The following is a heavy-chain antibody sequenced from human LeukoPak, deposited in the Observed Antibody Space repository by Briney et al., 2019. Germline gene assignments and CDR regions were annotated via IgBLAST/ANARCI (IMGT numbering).Heavy chain of an antibody. V-gene: IGHV3-7*03. CDR1: GITFSRTW. Sequence: GGSLRLSCVASGITFSRTWMSWVRQAPGKGLEWVANINQDGREKYYVDSVKGRFTISRDNARNSLYLQMNSLRAEDTAVYYCASIPSLGASDAFDIWGQGTMVTVSS. D-gene: IGHD1-26*01. J-gene: IGHJ3*02. CDR2: INQDGREK. CDR3: ASIPSLGASDAFDI.